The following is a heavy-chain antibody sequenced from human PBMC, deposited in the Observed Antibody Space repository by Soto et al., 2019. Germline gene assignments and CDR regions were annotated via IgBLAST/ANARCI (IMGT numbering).Heavy chain of an antibody. J-gene: IGHJ4*02. CDR3: AKPGPYNWNFFDS. D-gene: IGHD1-7*01. V-gene: IGHV3-23*01. CDR1: GFTFSSYA. Sequence: EVQLLESGGGLVQPGGSLSLSCAASGFTFSSYAMNWVRQAQGKGLEWVSTISGSGQSTYYADSVKGRFTISRDNSKNTLYLQMNSLRAEDTAVYFCAKPGPYNWNFFDSWGQGTLVTVSS. CDR2: ISGSGQST.